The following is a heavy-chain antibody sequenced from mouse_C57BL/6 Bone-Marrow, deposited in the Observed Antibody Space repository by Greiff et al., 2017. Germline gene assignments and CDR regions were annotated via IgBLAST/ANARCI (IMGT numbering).Heavy chain of an antibody. J-gene: IGHJ2*01. CDR1: GFTFSSYA. V-gene: IGHV5-9-1*02. CDR3: TRGRLRYYFDY. D-gene: IGHD1-1*01. CDR2: ISRGGDYI. Sequence: EVMLVESGEGLVQPGGSLKLSCAASGFTFSSYAMSWVRQTPEKRLEWVAYISRGGDYIYYADTVKGRFTISIDNSRNTLYLQMSSLKSEDTAMYYCTRGRLRYYFDYWGQGTTLTVSS.